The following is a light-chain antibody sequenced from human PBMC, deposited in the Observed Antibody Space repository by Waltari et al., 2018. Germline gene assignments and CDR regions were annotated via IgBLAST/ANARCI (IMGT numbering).Light chain of an antibody. V-gene: IGKV3-20*01. CDR3: HQYDTSPLT. CDR2: GAS. J-gene: IGKJ4*01. Sequence: DTVLPQSPGSVSLSPGERATLSCSASQTMWKDHLGWYQQQPGQAPRLPISGASSRATGSPDRFSGSGSGTDFFLTISSLEPEDFAVYYCHQYDTSPLTFGGGTRVDIK. CDR1: QTMWKDH.